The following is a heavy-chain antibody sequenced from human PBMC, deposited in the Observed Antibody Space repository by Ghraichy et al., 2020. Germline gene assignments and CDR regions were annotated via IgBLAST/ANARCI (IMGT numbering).Heavy chain of an antibody. Sequence: SETLSLTCAVYRGSFSGYYWSWIRQPPGKGLEWIGEINHSGSTNYNPSLKSRVTISVDTSKNQFSLKLSSVTAADTAVYYCALPRLLGAFDIWGQGTMVTVSS. CDR1: RGSFSGYY. D-gene: IGHD3-16*01. CDR2: INHSGST. CDR3: ALPRLLGAFDI. J-gene: IGHJ3*02. V-gene: IGHV4-34*01.